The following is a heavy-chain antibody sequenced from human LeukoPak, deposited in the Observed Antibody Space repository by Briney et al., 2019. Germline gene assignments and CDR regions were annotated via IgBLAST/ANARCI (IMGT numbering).Heavy chain of an antibody. V-gene: IGHV3-23*01. CDR2: ISGGGGST. CDR3: AQDRD. J-gene: IGHJ4*02. Sequence: GGSLRLSCADSGFTFSSHVMTWVRQAPGKGLEWVSSISGGGGSTYYADSVKGRFTISRDNSKSTLYLQMNSLRVEDTAVDYCAQDRDWGQGTLVSV. CDR1: GFTFSSHV.